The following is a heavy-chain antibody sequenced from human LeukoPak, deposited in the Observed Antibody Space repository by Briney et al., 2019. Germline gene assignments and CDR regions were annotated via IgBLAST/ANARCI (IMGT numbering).Heavy chain of an antibody. D-gene: IGHD5-12*01. Sequence: GGSLRLSCAASGFTFSSYAMSWVRQAPGKGLEWVSAISGSGGSTYYADSVKGRFTISRDNSKNTLYLQMNSLRAEDTAVYYCAKGRGYSGHEAYYFDYWGQGTLVTVSS. CDR1: GFTFSSYA. V-gene: IGHV3-23*01. CDR2: ISGSGGST. J-gene: IGHJ4*02. CDR3: AKGRGYSGHEAYYFDY.